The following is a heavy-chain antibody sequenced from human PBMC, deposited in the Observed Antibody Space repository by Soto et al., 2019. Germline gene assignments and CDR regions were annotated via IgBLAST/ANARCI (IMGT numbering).Heavy chain of an antibody. CDR3: ARGRYGDY. J-gene: IGHJ4*02. CDR2: ISAHNGNT. Sequence: QVHLVQSGDEVKKPGASVKDSCKGSDYTFTTYGITWVRQAPGQKLEWMGWISAHNGNTNYAQKLQGRVTVTRDTSTSTAYMELRSLRSDDPAVYYCARGRYGDYWGQGALVTVSS. D-gene: IGHD1-1*01. CDR1: DYTFTTYG. V-gene: IGHV1-18*01.